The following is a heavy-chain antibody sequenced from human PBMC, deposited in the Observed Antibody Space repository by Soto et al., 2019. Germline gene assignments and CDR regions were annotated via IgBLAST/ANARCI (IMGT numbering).Heavy chain of an antibody. V-gene: IGHV3-7*03. CDR1: GFAFTTFW. D-gene: IGHD3-10*01. CDR3: VRGGHGSGSYLGSY. Sequence: EVQLVESGGGLAPPGGSLRLSCVASGFAFTTFWMSWVRQAPGKGLDWVANIRQDGGAQYYVDSVKGRFTISRDNGKNSVYLQMDSLRAEDTAVYYCVRGGHGSGSYLGSYWGQGILVTVSS. CDR2: IRQDGGAQ. J-gene: IGHJ4*02.